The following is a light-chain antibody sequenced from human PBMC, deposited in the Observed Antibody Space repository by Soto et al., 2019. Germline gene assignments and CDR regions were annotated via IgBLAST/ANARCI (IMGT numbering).Light chain of an antibody. CDR3: QQYNNWHLLT. Sequence: EIVMTQSPATLSVSPGERATLSCRASQSVSSNLAWYQQKPGQAPRLLIYGASTRATGIPARFSGSGSGTEFTLTISSLQSEDVAVYYCQQYNNWHLLTFGGGTKVEIK. CDR1: QSVSSN. V-gene: IGKV3-15*01. J-gene: IGKJ4*01. CDR2: GAS.